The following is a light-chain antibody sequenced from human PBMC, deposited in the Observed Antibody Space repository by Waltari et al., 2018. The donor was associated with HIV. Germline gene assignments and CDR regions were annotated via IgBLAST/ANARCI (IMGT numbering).Light chain of an antibody. J-gene: IGKJ2*01. CDR1: QSVGSY. CDR3: QQRAHWNT. V-gene: IGKV3-11*01. CDR2: DAS. Sequence: EIVLTQSPPPLSLSPGERATLSCRASQSVGSYLAWYQQKRGQAPRLVIYDASSRATGIPARFSGSGSGTDFTLTINSLEPEDFAVYYCQQRAHWNTFGQGTKLEIK.